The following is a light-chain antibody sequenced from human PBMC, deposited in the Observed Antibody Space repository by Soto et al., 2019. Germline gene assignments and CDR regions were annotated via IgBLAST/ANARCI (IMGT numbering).Light chain of an antibody. V-gene: IGLV2-14*01. J-gene: IGLJ1*01. CDR1: SSDVGAYNY. Sequence: QSALTQPAPVSGSPWQSIAISCTGTSSDVGAYNYVSWYQQHPGKAPKLMIYDVSHRPSGASDRFSGSKSGNTASLTISGLQPEDEADYYCTSYTSSSTYVFGTVTNVTV. CDR3: TSYTSSSTYV. CDR2: DVS.